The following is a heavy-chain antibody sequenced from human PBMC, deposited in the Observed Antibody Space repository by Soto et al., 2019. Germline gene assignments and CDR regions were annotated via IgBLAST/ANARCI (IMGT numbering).Heavy chain of an antibody. CDR3: ARDLGDYSNYAFDY. CDR1: GGSISSGDYY. D-gene: IGHD4-4*01. J-gene: IGHJ4*02. V-gene: IGHV4-30-4*01. CDR2: IYYRGST. Sequence: QVQLQESGPGLVKPSQTLSLTCTVSGGSISSGDYYWSWIRQPPGKGLEWIGYIYYRGSTYYNPSLMSRVTISVDTSKNQCSLKLSSVTAADTAVYYCARDLGDYSNYAFDYWGQGTLVTVSS.